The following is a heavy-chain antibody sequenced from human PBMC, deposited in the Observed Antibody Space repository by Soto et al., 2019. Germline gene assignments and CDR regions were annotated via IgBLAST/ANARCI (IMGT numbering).Heavy chain of an antibody. D-gene: IGHD4-4*01. V-gene: IGHV4-59*01. Sequence: SEPQSLTYSVSDGTIRCFYLIWIRQTPGKGLEWIAYIYSTGSTNYSPSLKSRATISLDMSKSQFSLQLSSVTAADTALYYCARVSNEYSGNGAFDYWGLGILVTVS. CDR3: ARVSNEYSGNGAFDY. CDR1: DGTIRCFY. CDR2: IYSTGST. J-gene: IGHJ4*01.